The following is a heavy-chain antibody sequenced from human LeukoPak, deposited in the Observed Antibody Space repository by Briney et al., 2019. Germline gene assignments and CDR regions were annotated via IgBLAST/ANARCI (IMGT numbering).Heavy chain of an antibody. D-gene: IGHD6-19*01. V-gene: IGHV3-33*06. CDR3: AKWLAGYDY. CDR2: IWYDGSNK. J-gene: IGHJ4*02. CDR1: GFTFSSYG. Sequence: GRSLRLSCAASGFTFSSYGMHWVRQAPGKGLEWVAFIWYDGSNKYYADSVKGRFTISRDNSKNTLYLQMNSLRAEDTAVYYCAKWLAGYDYWGQGTLVTVSS.